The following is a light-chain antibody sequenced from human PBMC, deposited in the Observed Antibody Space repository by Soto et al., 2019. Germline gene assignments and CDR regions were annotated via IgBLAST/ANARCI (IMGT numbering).Light chain of an antibody. J-gene: IGKJ1*01. CDR3: QHYGDSRT. CDR1: QSVSSNY. V-gene: IGKV3-20*01. CDR2: AAF. Sequence: EIVLTQSPGTLYLSPGERATLSCRASQSVSSNYLAWYQQKRGQAPRLLIYAAFARATGIPDRFSGSGSGTDFTLTISRLEPEDFAVYYCQHYGDSRTFGQGTKVDIK.